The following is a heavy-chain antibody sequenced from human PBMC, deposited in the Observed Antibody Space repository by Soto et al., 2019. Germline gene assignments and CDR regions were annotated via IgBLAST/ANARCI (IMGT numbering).Heavy chain of an antibody. J-gene: IGHJ4*02. D-gene: IGHD3-10*01. V-gene: IGHV4-59*01. Sequence: QVQLQESGPGLVKPSETLSLTCTVSGGSISSYYWSWIRQPPGKGLEWIGFIYNSGGTNYNPSLKIRATISIETSMNHFSLILGSVTAADTAVYYCARAPYGSGTKPYYVDYWGQGTLVTVSS. CDR1: GGSISSYY. CDR3: ARAPYGSGTKPYYVDY. CDR2: IYNSGGT.